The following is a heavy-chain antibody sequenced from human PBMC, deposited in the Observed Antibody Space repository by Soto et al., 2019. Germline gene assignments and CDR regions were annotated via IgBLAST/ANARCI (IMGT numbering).Heavy chain of an antibody. V-gene: IGHV3-33*01. D-gene: IGHD6-13*01. CDR2: IWSDGTKK. CDR1: GFAFSNYG. J-gene: IGHJ4*02. Sequence: QVPLVESGGGVVQPGRSLTPSCTASGFAFSNYGIHWVRQAPGRGLEWVAVIWSDGTKKFYAGSVRGRFTISRDNSKNTIYLQMNSLRAEDTAVYYCARDWWEEPAGKETVSQFDYWGQGTLVTVSS. CDR3: ARDWWEEPAGKETVSQFDY.